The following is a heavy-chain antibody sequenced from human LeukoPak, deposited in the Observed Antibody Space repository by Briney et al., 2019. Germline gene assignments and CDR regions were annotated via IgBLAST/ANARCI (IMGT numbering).Heavy chain of an antibody. V-gene: IGHV4-39*01. J-gene: IGHJ4*02. CDR2: ISYSGNT. CDR1: GGSIGSIENY. CDR3: ARHFDY. Sequence: SETLSLTCTVSGGSIGSIENYWGWIRQPPGKGLEWIGSISYSGNTYYNPSLKSRVTISGNTSKNQFSLKMTSVTAAGTAVYYCARHFDYWGQGTLVTVSS.